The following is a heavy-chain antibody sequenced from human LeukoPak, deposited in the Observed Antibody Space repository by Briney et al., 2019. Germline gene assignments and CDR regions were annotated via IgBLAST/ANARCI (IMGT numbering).Heavy chain of an antibody. Sequence: PTETLSLTCTVSGGSISSYYWGWIRQPPGKGLEWIGYIYYSGSTYYNPSLKSRVTISVDTSKNQFSLKLSSVTAADTAVYYCASISAKLRSHFDYWGQGTLVTVSS. J-gene: IGHJ4*02. V-gene: IGHV4-59*12. CDR2: IYYSGST. CDR1: GGSISSYY. CDR3: ASISAKLRSHFDY. D-gene: IGHD2-21*01.